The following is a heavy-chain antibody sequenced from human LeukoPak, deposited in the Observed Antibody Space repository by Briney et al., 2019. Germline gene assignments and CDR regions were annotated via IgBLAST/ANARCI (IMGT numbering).Heavy chain of an antibody. V-gene: IGHV1-2*02. CDR2: INPNSGGT. Sequence: GASVKVSCKASGYTFTGYYMHWVRQAPGQGPEWMGWINPNSGGTNYAQKFQGRVTMTRDTSISTAYMELSRLRSDDTAVYYCARQVTVGFGDWFDPWGQGTLVTVSS. J-gene: IGHJ5*02. CDR3: ARQVTVGFGDWFDP. D-gene: IGHD4-17*01. CDR1: GYTFTGYY.